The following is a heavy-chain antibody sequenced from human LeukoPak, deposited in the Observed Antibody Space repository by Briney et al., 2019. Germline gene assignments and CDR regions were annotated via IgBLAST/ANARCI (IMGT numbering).Heavy chain of an antibody. CDR3: ARGLMDSNHLYYYCYYMDV. V-gene: IGHV4-59*07. CDR1: GGSISSYY. Sequence: PSDTLSLTCTVSGGSISSYYWSWIRQPPGKGLEWIGYIYYSGSTNYNPSLKSRVTISVDTSNNQFPLKLSSVTAADTAVYYCARGLMDSNHLYYYCYYMDVWGKGTTVTVSS. J-gene: IGHJ6*03. D-gene: IGHD4-11*01. CDR2: IYYSGST.